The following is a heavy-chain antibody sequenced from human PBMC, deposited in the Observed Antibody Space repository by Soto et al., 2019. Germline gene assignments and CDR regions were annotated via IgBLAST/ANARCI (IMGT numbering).Heavy chain of an antibody. J-gene: IGHJ6*02. Sequence: GGSLRLSCAASGFIFRDFYMSWIRQVPGKGLEWLSKISSSSSSTDYADSVKGRFTISRDNAKNSLYLQMSSLRAEDTAVYYCSRDRGGGSSLGGNYGMDVSGQGAKVTVS. CDR2: ISSSSSST. CDR3: SRDRGGGSSLGGNYGMDV. D-gene: IGHD2-15*01. V-gene: IGHV3-11*06. CDR1: GFIFRDFY.